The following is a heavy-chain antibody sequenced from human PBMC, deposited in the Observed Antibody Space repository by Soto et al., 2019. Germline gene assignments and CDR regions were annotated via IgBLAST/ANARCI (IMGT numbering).Heavy chain of an antibody. D-gene: IGHD2-8*01. CDR2: IYYSGST. Sequence: PSETLSLTCTVSGGSISSGGYYWSWIRQHPGKGLEWIGYIYYSGSTYYNPSLKSRVTISVDTSKNQFSLKLSSVTAADTAVYYCARDGDTVYIGYFQHWGQGTLVTVSS. CDR1: GGSISSGGYY. J-gene: IGHJ1*01. V-gene: IGHV4-31*03. CDR3: ARDGDTVYIGYFQH.